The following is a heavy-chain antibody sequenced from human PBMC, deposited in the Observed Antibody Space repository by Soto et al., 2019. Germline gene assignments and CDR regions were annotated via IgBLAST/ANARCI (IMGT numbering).Heavy chain of an antibody. CDR3: ARTSRPMMTKDTFDI. CDR1: GYNFTTNW. V-gene: IGHV5-51*01. CDR2: IYPAVSDT. J-gene: IGHJ3*02. Sequence: EVQLVQSGAEIKKPGESLEISCKGSGYNFTTNWIGWVRQMPGKGLEWMGIIYPAVSDTRYCPSFRGQVNISADKSITTAYLQWSSLKASDTAMYYCARTSRPMMTKDTFDIWGQGTMVTVSS. D-gene: IGHD3-22*01.